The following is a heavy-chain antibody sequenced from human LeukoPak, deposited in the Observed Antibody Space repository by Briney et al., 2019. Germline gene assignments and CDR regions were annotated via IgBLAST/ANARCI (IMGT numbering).Heavy chain of an antibody. J-gene: IGHJ4*02. CDR2: INPNSGGT. V-gene: IGHV1-2*02. D-gene: IGHD3-22*01. Sequence: ASVKVSRKASGYTFTGYYMHWVRQAPGQGLEWMGWINPNSGGTNYAQKFQGRVTMTRDTSISTAYMELSRLRSDDTAVYYCARSKYYDSSGYYCWGQGTLVTVSS. CDR3: ARSKYYDSSGYYC. CDR1: GYTFTGYY.